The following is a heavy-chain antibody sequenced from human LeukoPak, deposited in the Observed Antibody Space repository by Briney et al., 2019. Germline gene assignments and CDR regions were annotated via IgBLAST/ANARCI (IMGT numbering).Heavy chain of an antibody. J-gene: IGHJ4*02. D-gene: IGHD6-19*01. V-gene: IGHV3-30*01. Sequence: GGSLRLSCAASGFTFSSYAMHWVRQAPGKGLEWVALISYDGTNKFYEDSVKGRFTISRDNSKNTLYLQVNSLRAEDTAVYYCAREWGRIAVAGGPGYWGQGTRVTVSS. CDR1: GFTFSSYA. CDR2: ISYDGTNK. CDR3: AREWGRIAVAGGPGY.